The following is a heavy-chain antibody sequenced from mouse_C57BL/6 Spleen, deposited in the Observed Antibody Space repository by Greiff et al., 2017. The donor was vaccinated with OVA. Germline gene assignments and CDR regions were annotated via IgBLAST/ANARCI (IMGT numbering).Heavy chain of an antibody. V-gene: IGHV1-74*01. CDR1: GYTFTSYW. D-gene: IGHD1-1*01. Sequence: QVQLKQPGAELVKPGASVKVSCKASGYTFTSYWMHWVKQRPGQGLEWIGRIHPSDSDTNYNQKFKGKATLTVDKSSSTAYMQLSSLTTEDSAIYYCARAHYYGSSYFDYWGQGTTLTVSS. CDR3: ARAHYYGSSYFDY. J-gene: IGHJ2*01. CDR2: IHPSDSDT.